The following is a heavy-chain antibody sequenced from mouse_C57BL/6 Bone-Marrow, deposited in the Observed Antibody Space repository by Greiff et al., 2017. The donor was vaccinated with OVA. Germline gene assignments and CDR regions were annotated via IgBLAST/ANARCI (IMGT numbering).Heavy chain of an antibody. CDR3: TREGNYYGSYYAMDY. V-gene: IGHV5-9-1*02. CDR2: ISSGGDYI. D-gene: IGHD2-2*01. CDR1: GFTFSSYA. J-gene: IGHJ4*01. Sequence: EVMLVESGEGLVKPGGSLKLSCAASGFTFSSYAMSWVRQTPEKRLEWVAYISSGGDYIYYADTVKGRFTISRDNARNTLYLQMSSLKSEDTAMYYCTREGNYYGSYYAMDYWGQGTSVTVSS.